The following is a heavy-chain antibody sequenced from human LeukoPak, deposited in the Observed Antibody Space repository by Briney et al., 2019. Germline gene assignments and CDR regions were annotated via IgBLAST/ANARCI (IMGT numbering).Heavy chain of an antibody. D-gene: IGHD4-17*01. CDR2: IYYSGST. CDR1: GGSISSYY. Sequence: SETLSLTCTVSGGSISSYYWSWIRQPPGKGLEWIGYIYYSGSTNYNPSLKSRVTISVDTSKNQFSLKLSSVTAADTAVYYCARHRGTVTTAPIPYGMDVWGQGTTVTVSS. CDR3: ARHRGTVTTAPIPYGMDV. V-gene: IGHV4-59*08. J-gene: IGHJ6*02.